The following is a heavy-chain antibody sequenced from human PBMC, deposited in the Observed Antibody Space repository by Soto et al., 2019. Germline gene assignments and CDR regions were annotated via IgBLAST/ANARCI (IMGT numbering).Heavy chain of an antibody. J-gene: IGHJ6*02. CDR1: GGTFSSYA. CDR2: IIPIFGTA. CDR3: ARGEDIVRVVAADLYYYGMDV. D-gene: IGHD2-15*01. Sequence: QVQLVQSGAEVKKPGSSVKVSCKASGGTFSSYAISWVRQAPGQGLEWMGGIIPIFGTANYAQKFQGRVTITADESTSTAYMELSRLRSEDTAVYYCARGEDIVRVVAADLYYYGMDVWGQGTTVTVSS. V-gene: IGHV1-69*01.